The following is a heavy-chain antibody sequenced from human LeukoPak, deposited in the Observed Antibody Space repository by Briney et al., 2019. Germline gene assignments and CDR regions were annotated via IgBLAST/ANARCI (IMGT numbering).Heavy chain of an antibody. CDR1: GYTFTSYG. Sequence: GASVKVSCTASGYTFTSYGISWVRQAPGQGLEWMGWISAYNGNTNYAQKLQGRVTMTTDTSTSTAYMELRSLRSDDTAVYYCARVLVYCSSTSCYTGESWFDPWGQGTLVTVSS. J-gene: IGHJ5*02. CDR2: ISAYNGNT. D-gene: IGHD2-2*02. CDR3: ARVLVYCSSTSCYTGESWFDP. V-gene: IGHV1-18*01.